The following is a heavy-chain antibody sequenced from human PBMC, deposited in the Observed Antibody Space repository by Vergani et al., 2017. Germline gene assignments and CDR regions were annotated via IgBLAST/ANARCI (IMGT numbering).Heavy chain of an antibody. J-gene: IGHJ6*02. D-gene: IGHD6-13*01. CDR3: ARHALHGYSSSWSPSGAYYYGMDV. V-gene: IGHV5-10-1*01. CDR1: GYSFTSYW. CDR2: IDPSDSYT. Sequence: EVQLVQSGAEVKKPGESLRISCKGSGYSFTSYWISWVRQMPGKGLEWMGRIDPSDSYTNYSPSFQGHVTISADKSISTAYLQWSSLKASDTAMYYCARHALHGYSSSWSPSGAYYYGMDVWGQGTTVTVSS.